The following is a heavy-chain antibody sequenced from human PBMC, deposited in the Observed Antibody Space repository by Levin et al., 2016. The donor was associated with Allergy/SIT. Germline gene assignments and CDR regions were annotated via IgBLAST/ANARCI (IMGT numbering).Heavy chain of an antibody. D-gene: IGHD2-2*02. CDR3: ARGLNEDIVVVPAAIPGGY. Sequence: SQTLSLTCAVYGGSFSGYYWSWIRQPPGKGLEWIGEINHSGSTNYNPSLKSRVTISVDTSKNQFSLKLSSVTAADTAVYYCARGLNEDIVVVPAAIPGGYWGQGTLVTVSS. J-gene: IGHJ4*02. V-gene: IGHV4-34*01. CDR1: GGSFSGYY. CDR2: INHSGST.